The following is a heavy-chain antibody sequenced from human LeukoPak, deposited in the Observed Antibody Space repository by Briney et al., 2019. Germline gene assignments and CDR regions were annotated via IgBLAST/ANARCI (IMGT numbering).Heavy chain of an antibody. J-gene: IGHJ4*02. V-gene: IGHV3-53*01. CDR3: ARDFSVGASGFDY. CDR2: IYSGGST. D-gene: IGHD1-26*01. CDR1: GFTVSRNY. Sequence: PGGSVRLPCSASGFTVSRNYMRWVRQAPGKGLEGVSVIYSGGSTYYADSVKGRFPISRDNSKNTLYLQMNSLRAEDTAVYYCARDFSVGASGFDYWGQGTLVTVSS.